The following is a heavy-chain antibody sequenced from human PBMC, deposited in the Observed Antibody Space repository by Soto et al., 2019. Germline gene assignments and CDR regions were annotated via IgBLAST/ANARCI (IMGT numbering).Heavy chain of an antibody. D-gene: IGHD3-3*01. Sequence: EVQLVESGGGLVKPGGSLRLSCAASGFTFSNAWMSWVRQAPGKGLEWVGRIKSKTDGGTTDYAAPVKGRFTISRDDSKNTLYLQMNSLKTEDTAVYYCTTEVIAFYDFWSGYGYMDVWGKGTTVTVSS. CDR3: TTEVIAFYDFWSGYGYMDV. V-gene: IGHV3-15*01. CDR1: GFTFSNAW. J-gene: IGHJ6*03. CDR2: IKSKTDGGTT.